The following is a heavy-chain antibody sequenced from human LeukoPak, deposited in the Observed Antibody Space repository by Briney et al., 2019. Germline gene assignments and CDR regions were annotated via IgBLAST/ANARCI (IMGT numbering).Heavy chain of an antibody. J-gene: IGHJ1*01. CDR1: GFIFSSYA. V-gene: IGHV1-69*01. CDR3: ARDLSGDGYNTRYFQH. D-gene: IGHD5-24*01. Sequence: NPGGSLRLSCAASGFIFSSYAMSWVRQAPGQGLEWMGGIIPIFGTANYAQKFQGRVTITADESTSTAYMELSSLRSEDTAVYYCARDLSGDGYNTRYFQHWGQGTLVTVSS. CDR2: IIPIFGTA.